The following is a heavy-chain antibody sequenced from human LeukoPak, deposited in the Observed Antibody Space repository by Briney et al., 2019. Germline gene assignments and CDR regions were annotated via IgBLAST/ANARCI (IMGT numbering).Heavy chain of an antibody. CDR1: GFTFSNAW. CDR3: ARATWDPNYYYYMDV. Sequence: GGSLRLSCAASGFTFSNAWMSWVRQAPGKGLEWVSSISSSSSYIYYADSVKGRFTISRDNAKNSLFLQMNSPRAEDTAVYFCARATWDPNYYYYMDVWGKGTTVTISS. V-gene: IGHV3-21*01. J-gene: IGHJ6*03. CDR2: ISSSSSYI. D-gene: IGHD1-26*01.